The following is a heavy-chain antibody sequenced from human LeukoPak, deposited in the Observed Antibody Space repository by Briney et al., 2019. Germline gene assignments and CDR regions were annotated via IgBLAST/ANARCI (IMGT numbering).Heavy chain of an antibody. V-gene: IGHV3-9*01. Sequence: PGRSLRLSCAASGFTFDDYAMHWVRQAPGKGLEWVSGISWNSGDTAYADSVKGRFTISRDNAKNSLYLQMNSLRPEDTALYYCAKVPGGNTYTDPFDCWGQGTLVTVSS. J-gene: IGHJ4*02. CDR1: GFTFDDYA. CDR3: AKVPGGNTYTDPFDC. CDR2: ISWNSGDT. D-gene: IGHD2-8*02.